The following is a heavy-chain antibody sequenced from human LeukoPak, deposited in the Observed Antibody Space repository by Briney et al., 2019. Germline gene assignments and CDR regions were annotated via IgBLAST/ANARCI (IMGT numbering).Heavy chain of an antibody. J-gene: IGHJ4*02. CDR3: ATNDYSNLVDY. V-gene: IGHV3-72*01. CDR1: GFTFSDYI. D-gene: IGHD4-11*01. CDR2: IRKKTNSYTT. Sequence: GGSLRLSCAASGFTFSDYIMDWVRQAPGKGLEWVGRIRKKTNSYTTEYAASVKGRFSISRDDSKKSLYLQMNSLRAEDTAVYYCATNDYSNLVDYWGQGTLVTVSS.